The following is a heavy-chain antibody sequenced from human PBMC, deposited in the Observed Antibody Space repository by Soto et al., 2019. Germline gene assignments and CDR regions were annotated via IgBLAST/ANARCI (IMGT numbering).Heavy chain of an antibody. CDR3: ARVGLVLVPTTVNSDYYYYAMDV. D-gene: IGHD2-2*01. CDR2: INAGNGNT. V-gene: IGHV1-3*01. J-gene: IGHJ6*02. Sequence: ASVKVSCKASGYTFTSYAMQWVRQAPGQRLEWMGWINAGNGNTKYSQKFQGRVTIIRDTSASTAYMELSSLRSEDTAVYYCARVGLVLVPTTVNSDYYYYAMDVWGQGTTVTVSS. CDR1: GYTFTSYA.